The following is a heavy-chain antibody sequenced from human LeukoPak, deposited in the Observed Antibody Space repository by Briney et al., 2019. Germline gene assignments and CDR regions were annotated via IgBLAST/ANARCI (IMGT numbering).Heavy chain of an antibody. CDR2: IYSSGSN. J-gene: IGHJ4*02. CDR3: AREPTSGREPTSGRPLNY. Sequence: SETLSLTCTVSGGSISGYFWSWIRQPAGKGLEWIGRIYSSGSNNYNPSLKSRVTMSLDTSKNHFSLNLTSVTAADTAVYYCAREPTSGREPTSGRPLNYWGQGTLVTVSS. D-gene: IGHD5-12*01. V-gene: IGHV4-4*07. CDR1: GGSISGYF.